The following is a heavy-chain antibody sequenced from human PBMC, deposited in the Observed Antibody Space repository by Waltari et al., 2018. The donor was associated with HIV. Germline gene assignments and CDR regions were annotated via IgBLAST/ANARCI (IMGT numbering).Heavy chain of an antibody. CDR1: DGSIARSSSY. V-gene: IGHV4-39*01. D-gene: IGHD3-22*01. CDR3: ARHVGGYDSSGYFPYYFDY. J-gene: IGHJ4*02. Sequence: QLQLQESGPGLVKPSETLSLTCTVSDGSIARSSSYWRCTRQPPGKGMEWIGSIYYRGSTYDNPSLKSRVTISVDTSKNRFSLKLSSVTAADTAVYYCARHVGGYDSSGYFPYYFDYWGQGALVTVSS. CDR2: IYYRGST.